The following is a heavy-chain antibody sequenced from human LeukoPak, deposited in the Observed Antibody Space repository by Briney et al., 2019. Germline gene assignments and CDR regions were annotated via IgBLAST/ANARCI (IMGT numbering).Heavy chain of an antibody. CDR1: GFTFSSYS. V-gene: IGHV3-48*04. CDR2: ISSDSGTI. Sequence: GRSLRLSCAASGFTFSSYSINWVRQAPGQGLDWVSYISSDSGTIYYADSVKGRFTISRDNAQNLLYLQMNSLRADDTAVYYCAREGRLRPSHIDYWGQGTLVTVSS. D-gene: IGHD2-15*01. CDR3: AREGRLRPSHIDY. J-gene: IGHJ4*02.